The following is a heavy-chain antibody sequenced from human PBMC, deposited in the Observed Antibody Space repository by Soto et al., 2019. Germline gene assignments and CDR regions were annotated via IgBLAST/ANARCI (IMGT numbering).Heavy chain of an antibody. Sequence: QVQLVESGGGVVQPGRSLRLSCAASGFTFSSYGMHWVRQAPGKGLEWVAVISYDGSNKYYADSVKGRFTISRDNSKNTLYLQMNSLRAEDTAVYYCAKGRGSGHMGYFEYWGQGTLVTVSS. D-gene: IGHD3-10*01. V-gene: IGHV3-30*18. CDR3: AKGRGSGHMGYFEY. CDR1: GFTFSSYG. CDR2: ISYDGSNK. J-gene: IGHJ4*02.